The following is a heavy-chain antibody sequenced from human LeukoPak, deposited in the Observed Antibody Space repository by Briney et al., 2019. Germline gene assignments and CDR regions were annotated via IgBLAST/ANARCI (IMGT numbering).Heavy chain of an antibody. D-gene: IGHD6-13*01. J-gene: IGHJ4*02. CDR2: IRHDGSNK. Sequence: GGSLRLSCAASGFTFSSYGIHWVRQAPGKGLEWVAFIRHDGSNKYYADSVKGRFTISRDNSKNTLYLQMNSLRAEDTAVYYCAKGVGSSLIRFDYWGQGTLVTVSS. CDR1: GFTFSSYG. CDR3: AKGVGSSLIRFDY. V-gene: IGHV3-30*02.